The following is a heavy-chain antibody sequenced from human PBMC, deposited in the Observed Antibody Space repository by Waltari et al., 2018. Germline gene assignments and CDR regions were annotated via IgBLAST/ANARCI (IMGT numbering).Heavy chain of an antibody. D-gene: IGHD6-13*01. CDR3: AREVASAGTDYYFDY. J-gene: IGHJ4*02. CDR2: ISSSGSPI. Sequence: EVQLVESGGVLLQPGGSLRLSGAASGFPFSSYELNWVRQAPGKGLEWVSYISSSGSPIYYADSVKGRFTISRDNAKSSLYLQMNSLRAEDTAVYYCAREVASAGTDYYFDYWGQGTLVTVSS. V-gene: IGHV3-48*03. CDR1: GFPFSSYE.